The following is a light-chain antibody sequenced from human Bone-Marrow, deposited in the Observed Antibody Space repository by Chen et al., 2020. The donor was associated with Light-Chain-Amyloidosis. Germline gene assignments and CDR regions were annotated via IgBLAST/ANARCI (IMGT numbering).Light chain of an antibody. CDR3: QQYGTSPLT. J-gene: IGKJ4*01. Sequence: EIVLTQSPGTLSLSPGEGANLSCRASQTISSNYLTCYQQKFGQAPRLLIYGSSSRATGIPDRFTGSVSGTDYTRPINRLEPEDFAKDYCQQYGTSPLTFGGGTNVEI. CDR2: GSS. CDR1: QTISSNY. V-gene: IGKV3-20*01.